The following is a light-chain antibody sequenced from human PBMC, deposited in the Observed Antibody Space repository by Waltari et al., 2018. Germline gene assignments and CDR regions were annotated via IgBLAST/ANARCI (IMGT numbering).Light chain of an antibody. CDR3: AAWDDSMHGHWV. CDR1: SSNIGTNL. Sequence: QSVLTQPPSASGTPGKRVTISCSGSSSNIGTNLATGYQQVPGKVPKLVIYRSDQRPSGVPDRFSGSKSGTSASLAINGLQSEDEADYYCAAWDDSMHGHWVFGGGTKVTVL. J-gene: IGLJ3*02. CDR2: RSD. V-gene: IGLV1-44*01.